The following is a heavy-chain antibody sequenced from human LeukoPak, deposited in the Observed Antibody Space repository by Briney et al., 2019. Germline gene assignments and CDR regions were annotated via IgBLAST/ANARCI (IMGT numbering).Heavy chain of an antibody. CDR1: GFTFSTYA. Sequence: GGSLRLSCAASGFTFSTYAMSWVRQPPGKGLEWVSTMSAGDASTYYADSVQGRFTISRDNSKNTLSLQMNTLRAEDTAVYYCVREDTPATANYWGQGTLVTISS. CDR2: MSAGDAST. V-gene: IGHV3-23*01. D-gene: IGHD2-21*02. CDR3: VREDTPATANY. J-gene: IGHJ4*02.